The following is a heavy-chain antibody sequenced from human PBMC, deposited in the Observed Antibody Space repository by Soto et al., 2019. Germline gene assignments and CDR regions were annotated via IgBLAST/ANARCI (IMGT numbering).Heavy chain of an antibody. CDR2: IKPSSGST. CDR3: ARGASGWDDALDI. J-gene: IGHJ3*02. D-gene: IGHD6-19*01. CDR1: GYTFTSYY. V-gene: IGHV1-46*03. Sequence: QVQLVQSGAEVKKPGASVKVSCKASGYTFTSYYMHRERHAPGQGLEWMGIIKPSSGSTSYAQKCQSRATMTSDTTTTTVYMALSSLRSEETAVYYCARGASGWDDALDIWGQGTMVTVSS.